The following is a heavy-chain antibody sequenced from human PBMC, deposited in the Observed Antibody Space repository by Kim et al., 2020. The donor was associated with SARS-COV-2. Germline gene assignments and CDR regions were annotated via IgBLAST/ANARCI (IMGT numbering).Heavy chain of an antibody. V-gene: IGHV3-21*01. Sequence: SGKGRFTTSGENAKNALYLQMNSLRAEDTAVYYCARDLGGITVTTTHFDYWGQGTLVTVSS. D-gene: IGHD4-17*01. CDR3: ARDLGGITVTTTHFDY. J-gene: IGHJ4*02.